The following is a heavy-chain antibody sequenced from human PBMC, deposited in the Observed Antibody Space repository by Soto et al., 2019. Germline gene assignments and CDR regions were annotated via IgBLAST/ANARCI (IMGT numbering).Heavy chain of an antibody. D-gene: IGHD5-12*01. V-gene: IGHV3-7*03. Sequence: EVQLVESGGGLVQPGESLRLSCAASGFTFDHYWMTWVRQAPGKGLEWVANIKEDGSEKNYVDSVKGRFTIFRDNAKNSLYLQMNSLRAEDTATYYCARCGSENDYWGQGTLVTVSS. J-gene: IGHJ4*02. CDR3: ARCGSENDY. CDR2: IKEDGSEK. CDR1: GFTFDHYW.